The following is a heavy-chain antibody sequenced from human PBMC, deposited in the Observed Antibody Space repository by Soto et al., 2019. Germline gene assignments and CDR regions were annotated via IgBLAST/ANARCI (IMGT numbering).Heavy chain of an antibody. CDR2: IWYDGSNK. J-gene: IGHJ4*02. Sequence: GGSLRLSCAASGFTFSSYGMHWVRQAPGKGLEWVAVIWYDGSNKYYADSVKGRFTISRDNSKNTLYLQMNSLRAEDTAVYYCARDMEGHPLGSYFDYWGQGTLVTVSS. CDR3: ARDMEGHPLGSYFDY. CDR1: GFTFSSYG. V-gene: IGHV3-33*01. D-gene: IGHD7-27*01.